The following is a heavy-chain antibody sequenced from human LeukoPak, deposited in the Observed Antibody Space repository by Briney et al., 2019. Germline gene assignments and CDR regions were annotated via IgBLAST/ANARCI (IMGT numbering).Heavy chain of an antibody. CDR3: AKDIGSSPDAFDI. V-gene: IGHV3-9*01. CDR2: ISGNSGNI. D-gene: IGHD6-13*01. Sequence: GGSLRLSCAASGFSFDGYSMRWVRQAPGKGLEWVSGISGNSGNIGYADSVKGRFTISRDNAKNSLYLQMNSLRAEDTALYYCAKDIGSSPDAFDIWGQGTMVTVSS. CDR1: GFSFDGYS. J-gene: IGHJ3*02.